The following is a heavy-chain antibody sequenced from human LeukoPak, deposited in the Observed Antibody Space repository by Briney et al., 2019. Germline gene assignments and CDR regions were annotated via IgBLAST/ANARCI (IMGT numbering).Heavy chain of an antibody. CDR1: GYTFTSYG. J-gene: IGHJ6*02. CDR3: ARATGSGCDLMKYYYYYGMDV. Sequence: ASVKVSCKASGYTFTSYGISWVRQAPGQGLEWMGWISAYNGNTNYAQKLQGRVTMTTDTSTSTAYMELRSLRSDDTAVYYCARATGSGCDLMKYYYYYGMDVWGQGTTVTVSS. D-gene: IGHD6-19*01. V-gene: IGHV1-18*01. CDR2: ISAYNGNT.